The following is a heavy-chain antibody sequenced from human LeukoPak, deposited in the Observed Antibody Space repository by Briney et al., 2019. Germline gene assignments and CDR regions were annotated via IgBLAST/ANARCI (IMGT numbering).Heavy chain of an antibody. CDR2: ISGGTI. J-gene: IGHJ4*02. CDR3: ARGGINSLDY. CDR1: GFTFSSYS. V-gene: IGHV3-48*01. Sequence: GGSLRLSCAGSGFTFSSYSMNWVRQAPGKVLEWVSYISGGTIHYADSVKGRFTISRDNGKNSLYLQMTSLRAEDTAVYYCARGGINSLDYWGQGTLVTVSS. D-gene: IGHD3-16*01.